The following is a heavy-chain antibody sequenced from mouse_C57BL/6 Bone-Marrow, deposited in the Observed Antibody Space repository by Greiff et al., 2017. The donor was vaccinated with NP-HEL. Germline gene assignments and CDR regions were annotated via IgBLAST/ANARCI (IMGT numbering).Heavy chain of an antibody. CDR1: GYTFTDYE. CDR3: TRLDLPT. V-gene: IGHV1-15*01. D-gene: IGHD6-1*01. J-gene: IGHJ3*01. CDR2: IDPETGGT. Sequence: VQVVESGAELVRPGASVTLSCKASGYTFTDYEMHWVKQTPVHGLEWIGAIDPETGGTAYNQKFKGKAILTADKSSSTAYMELRSLTSEDSAVYYCTRLDLPTWGQGTLVTVSA.